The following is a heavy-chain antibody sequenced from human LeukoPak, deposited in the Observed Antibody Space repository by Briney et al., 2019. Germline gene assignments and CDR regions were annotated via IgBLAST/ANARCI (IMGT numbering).Heavy chain of an antibody. J-gene: IGHJ3*02. D-gene: IGHD3-22*01. CDR1: GGSISSYY. CDR3: ARALSYYDSSGYGGDAFDI. Sequence: SETLSLTCTVSGGSISSYYGSWIRQPAGKGLEWIGRIYTSGSTNYNPSLKSRVTMSVDTSKNQFSLKLSSVTAADTAVYYCARALSYYDSSGYGGDAFDIWGQGTMVTVSS. V-gene: IGHV4-4*07. CDR2: IYTSGST.